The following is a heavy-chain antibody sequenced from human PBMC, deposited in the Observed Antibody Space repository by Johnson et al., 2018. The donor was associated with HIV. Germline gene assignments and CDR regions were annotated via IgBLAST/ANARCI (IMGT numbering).Heavy chain of an antibody. CDR2: ITSNTDGGTT. V-gene: IGHV3-15*01. CDR3: TTVAAFGAFDI. Sequence: VESGGGFVKPGGSLRLSCAASGFTFSNAWLSWVRQAPGKGREWVGRITSNTDGGTTDYAAPVKGRFTISRDDSKNTVYLQMNSLKTEDTAIYYCTTVAAFGAFDIWDQGTMVTVSS. J-gene: IGHJ3*02. CDR1: GFTFSNAW. D-gene: IGHD3-16*01.